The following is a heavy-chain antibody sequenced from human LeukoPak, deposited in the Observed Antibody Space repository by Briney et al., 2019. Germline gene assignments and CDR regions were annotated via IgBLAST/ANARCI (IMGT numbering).Heavy chain of an antibody. CDR2: IIPIFGTA. V-gene: IGHV1-69*05. J-gene: IGHJ4*02. CDR1: GGTFSSYA. CDR3: ARTMLIRRSVFDY. Sequence: SVKVSCKASGGTFSSYAISWVRQAPGQGLEWMGRIIPIFGTANYAQKFQGRVTITTDESTSTAYMELSSLRSEDTAVYNCARTMLIRRSVFDYWGQGTLVTVSS. D-gene: IGHD2-21*01.